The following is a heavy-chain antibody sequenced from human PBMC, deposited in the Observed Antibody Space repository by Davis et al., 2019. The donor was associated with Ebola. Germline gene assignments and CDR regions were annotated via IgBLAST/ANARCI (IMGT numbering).Heavy chain of an antibody. Sequence: SETLSLTCTVSGGSISSYYWSWIRQPPGKGLEWIGYIYYSGSTNYNPSLRSRVAISVDSSKNQFSLKISSVTAADTATYYCARTTKTNIEDSGLGYNSFDSWGQGVLVSVSS. D-gene: IGHD4-17*01. CDR2: IYYSGST. CDR3: ARTTKTNIEDSGLGYNSFDS. J-gene: IGHJ5*01. CDR1: GGSISSYY. V-gene: IGHV4-59*12.